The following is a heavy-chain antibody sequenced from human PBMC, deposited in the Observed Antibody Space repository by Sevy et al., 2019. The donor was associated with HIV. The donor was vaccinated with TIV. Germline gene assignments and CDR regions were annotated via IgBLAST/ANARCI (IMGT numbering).Heavy chain of an antibody. CDR1: GYTFTNYY. CDR2: INPSDVNT. D-gene: IGHD3-16*01. CDR3: GRTSPRGGFDH. Sequence: ASVKVSCKASGYTFTNYYMHWVRQAPGQGLEWMGIINPSDVNTVYAQKFQGRVTMTRDTSTSTVYMELSSLRSDDTAVYYCGRTSPRGGFDHWGQGALVTVSS. V-gene: IGHV1-46*03. J-gene: IGHJ4*02.